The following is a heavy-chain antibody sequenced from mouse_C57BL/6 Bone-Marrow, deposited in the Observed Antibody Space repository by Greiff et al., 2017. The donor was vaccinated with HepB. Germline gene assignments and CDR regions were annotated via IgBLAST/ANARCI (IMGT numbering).Heavy chain of an antibody. CDR2: ISSGGSYT. CDR3: ARRGYYGSSHCFAY. V-gene: IGHV5-6*01. D-gene: IGHD1-1*01. CDR1: GFTFSSYG. J-gene: IGHJ3*01. Sequence: EVHLVESGGDLVKPGGSLKLSCAASGFTFSSYGMSWVRQTPDKRLEWVATISSGGSYTYYPDSVKGRFTISRDNAKNTLYLQMSSLKSEDTAMYYGARRGYYGSSHCFAYWGQGTLVTVAA.